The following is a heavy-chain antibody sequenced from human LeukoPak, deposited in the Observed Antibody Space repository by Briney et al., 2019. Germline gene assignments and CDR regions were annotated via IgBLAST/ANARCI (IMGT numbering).Heavy chain of an antibody. J-gene: IGHJ4*02. CDR2: ISSSSSYM. CDR3: ARDHDDVDIVATIDRRDY. CDR1: GFTFSSYS. D-gene: IGHD5-12*01. V-gene: IGHV3-21*01. Sequence: GGSLRLSCAASGFTFSSYSRTWVRQAPGKGLEWVSSISSSSSYMYYADSVKGRFTISRDNAKNSLYLQMNSLRAEDTAVYYCARDHDDVDIVATIDRRDYWGQGTLVTVSS.